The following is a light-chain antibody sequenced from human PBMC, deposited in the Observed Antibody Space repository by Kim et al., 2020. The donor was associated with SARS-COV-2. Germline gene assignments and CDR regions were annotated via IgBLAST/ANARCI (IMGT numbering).Light chain of an antibody. Sequence: VVLGQTVRITCQGDSLRSYYATWYQQKPGQAPIVVIYGKNNRPSGIPDRFSGSSSGNTASLTITGTQAGDEADYYCNSRDSNDNVVFGGGTQLTVL. CDR2: GKN. J-gene: IGLJ2*01. CDR3: NSRDSNDNVV. CDR1: SLRSYY. V-gene: IGLV3-19*01.